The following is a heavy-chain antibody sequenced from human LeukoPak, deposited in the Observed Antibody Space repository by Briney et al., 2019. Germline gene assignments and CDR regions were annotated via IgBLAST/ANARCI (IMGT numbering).Heavy chain of an antibody. J-gene: IGHJ3*02. D-gene: IGHD3-10*01. CDR1: GLTVSSNY. CDR2: IYSGGST. V-gene: IGHV3-66*01. Sequence: PGGSLRRYCAASGLTVSSNYMNWVRQAPGKGLEWVSVIYSGGSTYYADSVKGRFTISRDNSKNTLYLQMNSLRAEDTAVYYCARERVRGAAFDIWGQGTMVTVSS. CDR3: ARERVRGAAFDI.